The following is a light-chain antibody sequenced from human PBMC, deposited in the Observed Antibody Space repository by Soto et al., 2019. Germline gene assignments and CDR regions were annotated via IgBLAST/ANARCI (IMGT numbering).Light chain of an antibody. Sequence: QSVLTQPPSASGTPGQRVTISCSGSSSNIGSNTVNWYQQLPGTAPKLLIYSNNQRPPGVPDRFSGSKSGTSASLAISGLQSEDEADYYCAAWDVSLNGPVFGGGTKVTVL. CDR2: SNN. CDR3: AAWDVSLNGPV. CDR1: SSNIGSNT. J-gene: IGLJ3*02. V-gene: IGLV1-44*01.